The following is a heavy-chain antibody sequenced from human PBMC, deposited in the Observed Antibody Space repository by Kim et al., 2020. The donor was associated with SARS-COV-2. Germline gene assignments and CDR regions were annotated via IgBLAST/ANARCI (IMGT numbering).Heavy chain of an antibody. J-gene: IGHJ5*02. CDR1: GGSISSSSYY. CDR2: IYYSGST. Sequence: SETLSLTCTVSGGSISSSSYYWGWIRQPPGKGLEWIGSIYYSGSTYYNPSLKSRVTISVDTSKNQFSLKLSSVTAADTAVYYCASHRTFEDRLLTIGWFDPWGQGTLVTVSS. CDR3: ASHRTFEDRLLTIGWFDP. D-gene: IGHD3-9*01. V-gene: IGHV4-39*01.